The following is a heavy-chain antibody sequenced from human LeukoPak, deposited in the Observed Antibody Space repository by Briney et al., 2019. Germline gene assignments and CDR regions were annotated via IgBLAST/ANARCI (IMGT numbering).Heavy chain of an antibody. CDR2: IGLSGGST. CDR1: GFSFSKSA. D-gene: IGHD6-19*01. Sequence: GGSLRLSCAASGFSFSKSAMTWVRQAPGKGLQWVSSIGLSGGSTYYADSVKGRFTISRDNSKNTLYLQMNSLRAEDTAVYYCAKGDEQWLVDDYWGQGTLVTVSS. J-gene: IGHJ4*02. V-gene: IGHV3-23*01. CDR3: AKGDEQWLVDDY.